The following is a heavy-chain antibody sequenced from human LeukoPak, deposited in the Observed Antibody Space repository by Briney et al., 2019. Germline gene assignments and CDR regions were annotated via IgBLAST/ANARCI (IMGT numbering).Heavy chain of an antibody. D-gene: IGHD2-2*01. CDR2: IVVGSGNT. J-gene: IGHJ6*04. Sequence: SVKVSCKASGFTFTSSAVQWVRQARGQRLEWIGWIVVGSGNTNYAQKFQERVTITRDMSTSTAYMELSSLRSEDTVVCYCAADGGYQLLRHYYYGMDVWGKGTTVTVSS. CDR1: GFTFTSSA. CDR3: AADGGYQLLRHYYYGMDV. V-gene: IGHV1-58*01.